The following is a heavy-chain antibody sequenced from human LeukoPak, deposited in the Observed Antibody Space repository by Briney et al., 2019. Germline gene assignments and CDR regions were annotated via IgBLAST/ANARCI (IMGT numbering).Heavy chain of an antibody. CDR1: GFTVSSNY. CDR2: IYSGGTT. Sequence: GGSLRLSCAASGFTVSSNYMSRVRQAPGKGLGWVSVIYSGGTTYYADSVKGRFTISRDTSKNTLYLQMNSLRAEDTAVYYCARDSYSSYYFDYWGQGTLVTVSS. V-gene: IGHV3-66*01. CDR3: ARDSYSSYYFDY. D-gene: IGHD2-15*01. J-gene: IGHJ4*01.